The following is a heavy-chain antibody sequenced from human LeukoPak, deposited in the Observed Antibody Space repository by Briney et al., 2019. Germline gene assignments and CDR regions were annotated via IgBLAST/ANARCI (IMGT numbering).Heavy chain of an antibody. Sequence: SETLSLTCTVSGGSICSYYWSWIRQPPGKGLEWIGYIYYSGSTNYNPSLKSRVTISVDTSKNQFSLKLSSVTAADTAVYYCARDGGPVAGTGFDYWGQGTLVTVSS. CDR2: IYYSGST. V-gene: IGHV4-59*01. CDR1: GGSICSYY. J-gene: IGHJ4*02. CDR3: ARDGGPVAGTGFDY. D-gene: IGHD6-19*01.